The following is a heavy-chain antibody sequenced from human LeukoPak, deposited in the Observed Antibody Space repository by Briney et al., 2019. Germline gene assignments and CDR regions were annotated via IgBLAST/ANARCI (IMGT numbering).Heavy chain of an antibody. CDR2: ISSSSSYI. V-gene: IGHV3-21*01. D-gene: IGHD2-2*02. Sequence: GGSLRLSCADSGFTVSSNYMSWVRQAPGKGLEWISSISSSSSYIYYADSVKGRFTISRDNAKNSLYLQMNSLRAEDTAVYYCARSSIPWPWGQGTLVTVSS. CDR3: ARSSIPWP. J-gene: IGHJ5*02. CDR1: GFTVSSNY.